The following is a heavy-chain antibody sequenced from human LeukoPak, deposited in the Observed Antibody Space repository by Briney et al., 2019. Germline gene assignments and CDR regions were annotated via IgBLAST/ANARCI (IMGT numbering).Heavy chain of an antibody. Sequence: PGGSLRLSCAASGFTFSSYAMSWVRQAPGKRLEWVSAISGSGGSTYYADSVKGRFTISRDNSKNTLYLQMNSLRAEDTPVYYCAKWFMITFGGVIVTSPYFDYWGQGTLVTVSS. CDR1: GFTFSSYA. J-gene: IGHJ4*02. D-gene: IGHD3-16*02. CDR2: ISGSGGST. V-gene: IGHV3-23*01. CDR3: AKWFMITFGGVIVTSPYFDY.